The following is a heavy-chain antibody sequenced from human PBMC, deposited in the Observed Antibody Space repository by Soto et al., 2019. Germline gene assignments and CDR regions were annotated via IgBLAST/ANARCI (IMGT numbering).Heavy chain of an antibody. Sequence: SETLSLTCAVSGGSISSSNWWSWVRQPPGKGLEWIGEIYHSGSTNYNPSLKSRVTISVDTSKNQFSLKLSSVTAADTAVYYCARVDYYDTRALDDWGQGTLVTVSS. CDR1: GGSISSSNW. J-gene: IGHJ4*02. V-gene: IGHV4-4*02. CDR3: ARVDYYDTRALDD. CDR2: IYHSGST. D-gene: IGHD3-22*01.